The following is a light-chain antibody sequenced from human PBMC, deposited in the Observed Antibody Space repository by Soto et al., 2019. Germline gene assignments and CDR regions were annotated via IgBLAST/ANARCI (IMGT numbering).Light chain of an antibody. CDR3: QKYNSAPLT. CDR1: QLIDIY. Sequence: DVQLTQSPSFLSASVGDRLTITCRASQLIDIYLAWYQQKPGRAPKLLIYTVSTLQSGVPSRFSGSGSGTEFTLTINNLQPEDVAAYYCQKYNSAPLTFGGGTKVDIK. J-gene: IGKJ4*01. V-gene: IGKV1-9*01. CDR2: TVS.